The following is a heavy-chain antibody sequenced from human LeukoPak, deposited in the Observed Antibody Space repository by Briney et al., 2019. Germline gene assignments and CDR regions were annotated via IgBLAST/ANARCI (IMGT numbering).Heavy chain of an antibody. CDR1: GYTFTNYA. J-gene: IGHJ5*02. CDR3: AKGSYSSSWYWSGSKTTNWFDP. V-gene: IGHV7-4-1*01. Sequence: ASVKVSCKASGYTFTNYAMNWVRQAPGQGLEWMGWINTNTGNPTYAQGFTGRFVFSLDASVSTAYLQIRRLKAEDTALYYCAKGSYSSSWYWSGSKTTNWFDPWGQGTLVTVSS. D-gene: IGHD6-13*01. CDR2: INTNTGNP.